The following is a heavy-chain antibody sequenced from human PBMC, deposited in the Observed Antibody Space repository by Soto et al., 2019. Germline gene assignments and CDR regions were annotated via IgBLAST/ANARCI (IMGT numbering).Heavy chain of an antibody. CDR2: ISGSGGST. Sequence: GGSLRLSCAASGFTFSSYAMSWVRQAPGKGLEWVSAISGSGGSTYYADSVKGRFTISRDNSKNTLYLQMNSLRAEDTAVYYCAKKNAAPNLEVFFMDVWVQGTTVTVSS. D-gene: IGHD3-3*01. CDR1: GFTFSSYA. CDR3: AKKNAAPNLEVFFMDV. V-gene: IGHV3-23*01. J-gene: IGHJ6*02.